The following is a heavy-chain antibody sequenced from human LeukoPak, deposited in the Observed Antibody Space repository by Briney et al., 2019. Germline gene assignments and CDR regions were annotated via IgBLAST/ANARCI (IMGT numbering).Heavy chain of an antibody. J-gene: IGHJ5*02. CDR3: ARLAGATTGYWFDP. D-gene: IGHD1-26*01. Sequence: ASVKVSCKVSGYTLTELSMHWVRQAPGKGLEWMGGFDPEDGETIYAQKFQGRVTMTEDTSTDTAYMELSSLRSEDTAVYYCARLAGATTGYWFDPWGQGTLVTVSS. CDR1: GYTLTELS. V-gene: IGHV1-24*01. CDR2: FDPEDGET.